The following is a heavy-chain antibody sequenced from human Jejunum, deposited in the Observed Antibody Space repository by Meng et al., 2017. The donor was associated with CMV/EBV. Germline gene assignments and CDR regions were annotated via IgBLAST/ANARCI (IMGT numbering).Heavy chain of an antibody. V-gene: IGHV3-30*02. CDR1: GFPFNIYD. Sequence: QVQVVEAGGGGVQPGGSLRLSCVTSGFPFNIYDMHWVRQAPGKGLDWVTCIRHDGSEDFYVDSVKGRFTISRDNSKNTLYLQMNSLRVDDSALYYCTKGGFDSWGQGTLVTVSS. J-gene: IGHJ4*02. CDR3: TKGGFDS. D-gene: IGHD2-15*01. CDR2: IRHDGSED.